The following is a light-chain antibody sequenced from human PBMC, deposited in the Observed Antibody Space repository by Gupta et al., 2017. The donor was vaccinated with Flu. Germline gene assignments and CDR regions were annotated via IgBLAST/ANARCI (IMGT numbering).Light chain of an antibody. CDR3: MQGIDHYS. Sequence: LIYKVSNRDSGVPDRFSGSGSGTGFTLKISGVEAEDVGIYYCMQGIDHYSFGPGTKLEIK. J-gene: IGKJ2*03. V-gene: IGKV2-30*01. CDR2: KVS.